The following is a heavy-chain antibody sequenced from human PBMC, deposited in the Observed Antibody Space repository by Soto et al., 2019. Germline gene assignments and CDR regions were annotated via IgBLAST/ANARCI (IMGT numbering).Heavy chain of an antibody. V-gene: IGHV5-51*01. CDR1: GYSFTSYW. D-gene: IGHD2-15*01. CDR3: ATVIYCSGGSCYPDAFDI. Sequence: PGESLKISCKGSGYSFTSYWIGWVRQMPGKGLEWMGIIYPGDSDTRYSPSFQGQVTISADKSISTAYLQWSSLKASDTAMYYCATVIYCSGGSCYPDAFDIWGQGTMVTVSS. CDR2: IYPGDSDT. J-gene: IGHJ3*02.